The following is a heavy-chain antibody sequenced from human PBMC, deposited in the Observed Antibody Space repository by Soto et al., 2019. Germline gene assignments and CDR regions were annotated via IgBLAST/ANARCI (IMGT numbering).Heavy chain of an antibody. CDR1: GFTFSTYT. V-gene: IGHV3-21*01. Sequence: AQLVESGGGLVKPGGSLRLACAASGFTFSTYTLNWVRQAPGKGLEWVSSISTSGDSTYYEDSVRGRFTISRDNARASLYLQMDSPRVEDTAMYYWTRDAEPLWGPGTMVTVSS. CDR2: ISTSGDST. CDR3: TRDAEPL. J-gene: IGHJ3*01.